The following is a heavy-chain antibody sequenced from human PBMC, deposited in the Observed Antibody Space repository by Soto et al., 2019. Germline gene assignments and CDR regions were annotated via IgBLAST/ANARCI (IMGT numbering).Heavy chain of an antibody. Sequence: SETLSLTCTVSGGSISSGGYYWSWIRQHPGKGLEWIGYIYYSGSTYYNPSLKSRVTISVDTSKNQFSLKLSSVTAADTAVYYCARDSLSIAARPNQPSGYYGMDVWGQGTTVTVSS. V-gene: IGHV4-31*03. J-gene: IGHJ6*02. CDR1: GGSISSGGYY. D-gene: IGHD6-6*01. CDR3: ARDSLSIAARPNQPSGYYGMDV. CDR2: IYYSGST.